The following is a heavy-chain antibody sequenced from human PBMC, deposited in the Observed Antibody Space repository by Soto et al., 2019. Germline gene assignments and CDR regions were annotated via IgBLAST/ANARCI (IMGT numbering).Heavy chain of an antibody. Sequence: GGSLRLSCAASGFTFSSYGMHWVRQAPGKGLEWVAVISYDGSNKYYADSVKGRFTISRDNSKNTLYLQMNSLGAEDTAVYYCAKDQSPPWTQKDYGMDVWGQGTTATVSS. CDR3: AKDQSPPWTQKDYGMDV. J-gene: IGHJ6*02. V-gene: IGHV3-30*18. CDR1: GFTFSSYG. CDR2: ISYDGSNK. D-gene: IGHD3-3*01.